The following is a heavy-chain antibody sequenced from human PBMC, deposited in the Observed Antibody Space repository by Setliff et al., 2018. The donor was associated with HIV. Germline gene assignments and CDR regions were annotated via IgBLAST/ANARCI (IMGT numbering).Heavy chain of an antibody. CDR3: ARGSSSIAAAYPDALDI. J-gene: IGHJ3*02. Sequence: ASVKVSCKASGYTFTSSGITWVRQAPGQGLEWMGWIGTYNGDTNYAQKFQGRVTMTTDTSTSTAYMELRSLISDDTAVYYCARGSSSIAAAYPDALDIWGQGTMVTVSS. V-gene: IGHV1-18*01. CDR1: GYTFTSSG. CDR2: IGTYNGDT. D-gene: IGHD6-13*01.